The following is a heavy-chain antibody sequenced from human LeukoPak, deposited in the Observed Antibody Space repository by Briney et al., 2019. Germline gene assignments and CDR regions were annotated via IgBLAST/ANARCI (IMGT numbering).Heavy chain of an antibody. CDR3: ARDRDSSGWFDY. V-gene: IGHV4-59*01. D-gene: IGHD6-19*01. CDR2: IYYSGSA. CDR1: GGSISGFY. Sequence: SETLSPTCTASGGSISGFYWGWIRQPPGKGLEWIGFIYYSGSANYNPSLKSRVTMSVDTSKNQFSLNLASVTAADTAFYYCARDRDSSGWFDYWGQGTLVTVSS. J-gene: IGHJ4*02.